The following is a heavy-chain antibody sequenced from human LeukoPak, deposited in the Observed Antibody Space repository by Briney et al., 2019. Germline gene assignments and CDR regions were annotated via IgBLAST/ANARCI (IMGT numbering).Heavy chain of an antibody. D-gene: IGHD3-22*01. Sequence: SETLYLTCTVSGGSISSTSYYWGWIRQPPGKGLEWIGSIYYSGSTYYNPSLKSRVTISVDTSKNQFSLKLSSVTAADTAVYYCARFLRNSSGYYFYIDYWGQGTLVTVSS. CDR1: GGSISSTSYY. J-gene: IGHJ4*02. V-gene: IGHV4-39*07. CDR3: ARFLRNSSGYYFYIDY. CDR2: IYYSGST.